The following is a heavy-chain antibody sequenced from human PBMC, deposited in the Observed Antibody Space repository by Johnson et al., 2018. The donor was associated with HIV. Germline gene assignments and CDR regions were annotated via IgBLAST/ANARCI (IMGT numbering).Heavy chain of an antibody. CDR3: AKDEAQTLASAGRDAFDF. D-gene: IGHD6-13*01. V-gene: IGHV3-64*01. Sequence: EVQLVESGGGVVQPGMSLTLSCAASQFNFASYGMHWVRQAPGKGLEYVSAISSNGGSTYYANSVKGRFTISRDNSKDTLYLQMNGLRPEDTAVYYCAKDEAQTLASAGRDAFDFWGQGTAVTV. CDR2: ISSNGGST. J-gene: IGHJ3*01. CDR1: QFNFASYG.